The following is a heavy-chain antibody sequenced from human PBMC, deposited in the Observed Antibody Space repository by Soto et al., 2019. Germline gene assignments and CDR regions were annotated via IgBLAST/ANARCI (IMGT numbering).Heavy chain of an antibody. CDR3: AKVATMIVVVSKNYFDY. CDR2: ISGSGGST. CDR1: GFTFSSYA. D-gene: IGHD3-22*01. Sequence: GGSLRLSCAASGFTFSSYAMSWVRQAPGKGLEWVSAISGSGGSTYYADSVKGRFTISRDNSKNTLYLQMNSLRAEDTAVYYCAKVATMIVVVSKNYFDYWGQGTLVTVSS. J-gene: IGHJ4*02. V-gene: IGHV3-23*01.